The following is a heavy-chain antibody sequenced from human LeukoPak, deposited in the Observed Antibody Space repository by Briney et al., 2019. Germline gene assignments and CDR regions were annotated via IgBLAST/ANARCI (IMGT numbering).Heavy chain of an antibody. CDR3: ASENFGN. Sequence: GGSLRLSCATSGFTFSKYWMNWVRQAPGKRLEWVANIKPDGSGKYYADSVKGRFTISRDNTKNSLFLQMNSLRAGDAAVYHCASENFGNWGQGTLVTVSS. D-gene: IGHD1-7*01. V-gene: IGHV3-7*05. CDR1: GFTFSKYW. CDR2: IKPDGSGK. J-gene: IGHJ4*02.